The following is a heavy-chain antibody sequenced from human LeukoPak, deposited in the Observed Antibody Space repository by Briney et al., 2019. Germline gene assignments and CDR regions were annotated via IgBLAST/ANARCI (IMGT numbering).Heavy chain of an antibody. CDR2: ISGSGGST. CDR3: AKFPSGFDWLLSVLYFDY. Sequence: PGGSLRLSCAASGFTFSSYAMSWVRQAPGKGLEWVSAISGSGGSTYYADSVKGRFTISRDNSKNTLYLQMNSLRAEDTAVYYCAKFPSGFDWLLSVLYFDYWGQGTLVTVSS. V-gene: IGHV3-23*01. J-gene: IGHJ4*02. D-gene: IGHD3-9*01. CDR1: GFTFSSYA.